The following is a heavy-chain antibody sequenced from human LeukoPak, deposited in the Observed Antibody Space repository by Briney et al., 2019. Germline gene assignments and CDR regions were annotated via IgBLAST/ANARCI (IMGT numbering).Heavy chain of an antibody. CDR3: ARDQWDYYDSSGLGAFDI. CDR1: GFTFSSYW. D-gene: IGHD3-22*01. CDR2: INSDGSST. J-gene: IGHJ3*02. Sequence: GGSLRLSCAASGFTFSSYWMHWVRQAPGKGLVRVSRINSDGSSTSYADSVKGRFTISRDNAKNTLYLQMNSLRAEDTAVYYCARDQWDYYDSSGLGAFDIWGQGTMVTVSS. V-gene: IGHV3-74*01.